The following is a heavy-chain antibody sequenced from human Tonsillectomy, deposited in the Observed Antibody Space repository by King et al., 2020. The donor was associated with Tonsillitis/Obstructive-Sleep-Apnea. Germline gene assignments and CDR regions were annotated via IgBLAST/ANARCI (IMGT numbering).Heavy chain of an antibody. CDR3: ARTYCSSTSCYIDAFDI. J-gene: IGHJ3*02. CDR2: IYPGDSDT. V-gene: IGHV5-51*01. D-gene: IGHD2-2*02. CDR1: GYSFTSYW. Sequence: VQLVESGAEVKKPGESLKLSCKGSGYSFTSYWIGWVRQMPGKGLEWMGIIYPGDSDTRYSPSFQGQVTISADKSISTAYLQWSSLKASDTAMYYCARTYCSSTSCYIDAFDIWGQGTMVTVSS.